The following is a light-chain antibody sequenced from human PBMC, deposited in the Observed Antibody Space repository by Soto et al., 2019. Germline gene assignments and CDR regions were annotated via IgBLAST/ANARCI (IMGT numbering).Light chain of an antibody. Sequence: EIVLTQSPAALSLSPGERATLSCRASQSINNKVAWYQQKPGQAPRLLIYGASTRATGISARFSGSGSGTDFTLTISRLEPEDFAVYYCQHYDASQWTFGQGTKVDIK. J-gene: IGKJ1*01. CDR3: QHYDASQWT. V-gene: IGKV3-20*01. CDR2: GAS. CDR1: QSINNK.